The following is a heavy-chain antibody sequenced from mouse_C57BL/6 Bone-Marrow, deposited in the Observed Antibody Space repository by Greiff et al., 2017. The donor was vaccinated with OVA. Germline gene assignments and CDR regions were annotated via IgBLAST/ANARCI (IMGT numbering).Heavy chain of an antibody. CDR2: IYPGDGDT. CDR3: ARHEDGYYASYFDY. V-gene: IGHV1-82*01. CDR1: GYAFSSSW. Sequence: VQLQQSGPELVKPGASVKISCKASGYAFSSSWMNWVKQRPGKGLEWIGRIYPGDGDTNYNGKFKGKATLTAAKSSSPAYMQLSSLTSEDSAVYFCARHEDGYYASYFDYGGQGTTLTVSS. D-gene: IGHD2-3*01. J-gene: IGHJ2*01.